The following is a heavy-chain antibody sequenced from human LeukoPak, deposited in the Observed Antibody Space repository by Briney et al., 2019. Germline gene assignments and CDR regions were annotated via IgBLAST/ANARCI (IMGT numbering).Heavy chain of an antibody. J-gene: IGHJ5*02. D-gene: IGHD6-13*01. CDR2: INRDGTKT. V-gene: IGHV3-7*01. CDR1: GFTFTSFW. CDR3: AIAPAAADSS. Sequence: PGGSLRLSCAASGFTFTSFWMTWVRQSPGKGLEWVANINRDGTKTTYVDSVKGRFTISRDNAKNSLFLHMSSLRAEDTAVYYCAIAPAAADSSWGQGTLVAVSS.